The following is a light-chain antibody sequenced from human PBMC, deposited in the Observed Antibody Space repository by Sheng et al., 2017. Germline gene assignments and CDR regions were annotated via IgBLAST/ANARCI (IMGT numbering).Light chain of an antibody. CDR1: NIGSKN. CDR3: QVWDSNTVV. CDR2: RDT. J-gene: IGLJ2*01. Sequence: SYELTQPLSVSVALGQTARITCGANNIGSKNVQWYQEKPGQATVLVIYRDTNRPSGIPERFSGSNSGNTATLTISRAQAGDEADYYCQVWDSNTVVFGGGTKLTVL. V-gene: IGLV3-9*01.